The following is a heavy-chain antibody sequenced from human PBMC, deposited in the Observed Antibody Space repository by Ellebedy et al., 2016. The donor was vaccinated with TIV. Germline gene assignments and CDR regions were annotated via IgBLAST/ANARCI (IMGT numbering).Heavy chain of an antibody. V-gene: IGHV3-30*03. CDR3: AREGGPYDILTGLHY. CDR1: GFTFSDYY. CDR2: ISYDGSNK. Sequence: GESLKISCAASGFTFSDYYMSWIRQAPGKGLEWVAVISYDGSNKYYADSVKGRFTISRDNSKNTLYLQMNSLRAEDTAVYYCAREGGPYDILTGLHYWGQGTLVTVSS. J-gene: IGHJ4*02. D-gene: IGHD3-9*01.